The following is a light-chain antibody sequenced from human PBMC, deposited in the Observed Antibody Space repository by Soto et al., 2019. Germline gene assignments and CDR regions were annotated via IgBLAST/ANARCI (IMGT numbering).Light chain of an antibody. CDR3: CSYAGSYTFYV. Sequence: QSVLTQPRSVSGSPGQSVTISCTGTSSDVGAYNYVSWFQQHPGRAPKLMIYDVSKRPSGVPDRFSGSKSGNTASLTISGLQAEDEADYYCCSYAGSYTFYVFGTGTQLTVL. V-gene: IGLV2-11*01. CDR2: DVS. CDR1: SSDVGAYNY. J-gene: IGLJ1*01.